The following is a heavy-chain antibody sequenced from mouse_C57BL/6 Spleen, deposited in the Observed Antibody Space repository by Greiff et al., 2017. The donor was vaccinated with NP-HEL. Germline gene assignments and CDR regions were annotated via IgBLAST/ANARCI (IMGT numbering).Heavy chain of an antibody. V-gene: IGHV1-72*01. Sequence: QVQLQQPGAELVKPGASVKLSCKASGYTFTSYWMHWVKQRPGRGLEWIGRIDPNSGGTKYNEKFKSKATLTVDKPSSTAYMQLISLTSEDSAVYYCALYYYGSSHWYFDVWGTGTTVTVSS. CDR2: IDPNSGGT. CDR1: GYTFTSYW. J-gene: IGHJ1*03. CDR3: ALYYYGSSHWYFDV. D-gene: IGHD1-1*01.